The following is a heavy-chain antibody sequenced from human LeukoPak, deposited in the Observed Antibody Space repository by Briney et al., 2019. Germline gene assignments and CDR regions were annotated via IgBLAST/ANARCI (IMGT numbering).Heavy chain of an antibody. Sequence: GGSLRLSCAASGFTFSNYNLNWVRQAPGKGLEWVAFIRYDGSNKYYADSVKGRFTISRDNSKNTLYLQMNSLRAEDTAVYYCANYYDSSGSPFDNWGQGTLVTVSS. V-gene: IGHV3-30*02. D-gene: IGHD3-22*01. CDR1: GFTFSNYN. CDR2: IRYDGSNK. CDR3: ANYYDSSGSPFDN. J-gene: IGHJ4*02.